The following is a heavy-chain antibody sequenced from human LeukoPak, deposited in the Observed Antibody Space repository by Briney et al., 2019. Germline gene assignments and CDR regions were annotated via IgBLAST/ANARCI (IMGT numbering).Heavy chain of an antibody. D-gene: IGHD3-10*01. CDR2: IYYTGST. CDR1: FNSIRSSSYY. J-gene: IGHJ3*02. CDR3: ARDRTFYGSGIKPDAFDI. Sequence: SETLSLTCTVSFNSIRSSSYYWGWIRQFPGKGLEWIGYIYYTGSTYYNPSLKSRVTISVDTSKNQFSLKLSSVTAADTAVYYCARDRTFYGSGIKPDAFDIWGQGTMVTVSS. V-gene: IGHV4-39*07.